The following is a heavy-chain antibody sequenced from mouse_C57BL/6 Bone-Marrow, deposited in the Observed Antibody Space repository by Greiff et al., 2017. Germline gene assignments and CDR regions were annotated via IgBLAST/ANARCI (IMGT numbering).Heavy chain of an antibody. V-gene: IGHV5-4*01. Sequence: EVMLVESGGGLVKPGGSLKLSCAASGFTFSSYAMSWVRQTPEKRLEWVATISDGGSYTYYPDNVKGRFTISRDNAKNNLYLQMSHLKSEDTAMYYCAREDYEFAYWGQGTLVTVSA. CDR1: GFTFSSYA. J-gene: IGHJ3*01. CDR3: AREDYEFAY. D-gene: IGHD2-4*01. CDR2: ISDGGSYT.